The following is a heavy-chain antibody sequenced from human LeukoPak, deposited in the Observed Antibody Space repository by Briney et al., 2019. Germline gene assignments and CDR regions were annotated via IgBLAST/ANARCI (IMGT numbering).Heavy chain of an antibody. J-gene: IGHJ6*03. D-gene: IGHD3-22*01. CDR1: GFTFSSYT. V-gene: IGHV3-48*01. CDR2: ISSSSSTI. Sequence: GGSLRLSCAASGFTFSSYTMNWVRQAPGKGLEWVSYISSSSSTIYYADSVKGRFTISRDNAKNSLYLQMNSLRAEDTAVYYCASGYYDSSTYYLGDYYYYMDVWGKGTTVTVSS. CDR3: ASGYYDSSTYYLGDYYYYMDV.